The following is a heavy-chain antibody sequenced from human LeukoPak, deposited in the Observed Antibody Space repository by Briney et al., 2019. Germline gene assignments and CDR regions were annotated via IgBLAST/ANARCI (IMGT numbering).Heavy chain of an antibody. CDR3: ARGSGSYLDAFDI. CDR1: GIPFSDYY. D-gene: IGHD3-10*01. CDR2: ISSSSSYI. Sequence: GGSLRLSCVVSGIPFSDYYMNWIRKTPGKGLEWISYISSSSSYIYYADSVKGRFTISRDNAKNSLYLQMNSLRAEDTAVYYCARGSGSYLDAFDIWGQGTMVTFSS. J-gene: IGHJ3*02. V-gene: IGHV3-21*05.